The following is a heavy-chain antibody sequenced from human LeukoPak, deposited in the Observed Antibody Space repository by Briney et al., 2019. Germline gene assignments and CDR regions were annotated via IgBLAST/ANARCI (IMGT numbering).Heavy chain of an antibody. CDR2: IRYDGSNK. D-gene: IGHD2-2*02. J-gene: IGHJ4*02. CDR1: GFTFSSYG. Sequence: PGGSLRLSCAASGFTFSSYGMHWVRQAPGKGLEWVAFIRYDGSNKYYADSVKGRFTISRDNSKNTLYLQMNSLRAEDTAVYYCAKYGLGYCSSTSCYTDYWGQGTLVTVSS. V-gene: IGHV3-30*02. CDR3: AKYGLGYCSSTSCYTDY.